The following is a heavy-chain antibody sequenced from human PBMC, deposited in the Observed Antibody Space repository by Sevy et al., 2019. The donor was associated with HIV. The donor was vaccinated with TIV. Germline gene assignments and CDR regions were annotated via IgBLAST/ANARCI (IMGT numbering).Heavy chain of an antibody. D-gene: IGHD5-12*01. V-gene: IGHV3-73*01. CDR3: TSGYDSLDY. J-gene: IGHJ4*02. CDR1: GFTFSGSA. CDR2: IRSKANSYAT. Sequence: GGSLRLSCAASGFTFSGSAMHWVRQASGKGLEWIGRIRSKANSYATAYTASVTGSFTIPRDNSKNTAYLQMNSLKTEDTAVYYCTSGYDSLDYWGQGTLVTVSS.